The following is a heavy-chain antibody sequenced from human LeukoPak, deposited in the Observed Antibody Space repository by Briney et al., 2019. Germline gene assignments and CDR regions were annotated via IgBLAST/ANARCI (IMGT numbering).Heavy chain of an antibody. CDR2: IYPSGGST. V-gene: IGHV1-46*01. J-gene: IGHJ4*02. CDR3: ARLDGSGSYYDY. Sequence: ASVKVSCKASGYTFTSYYMYWVRQAPGQGLEWMGIIYPSGGSTSYAQKFKGRVSMTRDTSTNTIYMELRSLRSEDTAVYYCARLDGSGSYYDYWGQGTLVTVSS. CDR1: GYTFTSYY. D-gene: IGHD3-10*01.